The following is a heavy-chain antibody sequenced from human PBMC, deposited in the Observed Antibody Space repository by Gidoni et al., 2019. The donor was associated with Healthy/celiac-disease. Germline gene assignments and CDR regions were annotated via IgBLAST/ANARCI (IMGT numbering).Heavy chain of an antibody. CDR2: IIPIFGTA. J-gene: IGHJ6*02. Sequence: QVQLVQSGAEVKKPGSSVKVSCKASGGTFSSYAISWVRQAPGQGLEWMGGIIPIFGTANYAQKFQGRVTITADESTSTAYMELSSLRSEDTAVYYCASPNLTTVTTYYYYYGMDVWGQGTTVTVSS. V-gene: IGHV1-69*01. D-gene: IGHD4-17*01. CDR1: GGTFSSYA. CDR3: ASPNLTTVTTYYYYYGMDV.